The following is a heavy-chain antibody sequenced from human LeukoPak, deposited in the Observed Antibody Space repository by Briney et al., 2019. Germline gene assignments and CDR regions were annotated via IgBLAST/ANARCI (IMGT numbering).Heavy chain of an antibody. CDR1: GGSISSHY. D-gene: IGHD3-16*02. CDR2: IYYSGST. J-gene: IGHJ4*02. V-gene: IGHV4-59*11. Sequence: SETLSLTCTVSGGSISSHYWSWIRQPPGKGLEWIGYIYYSGSTNYNPSLKSRVTISVDTSKNQSSLKLSSVTAADTAVYYCARSTGSFPEFDYWGQGTLVTVSS. CDR3: ARSTGSFPEFDY.